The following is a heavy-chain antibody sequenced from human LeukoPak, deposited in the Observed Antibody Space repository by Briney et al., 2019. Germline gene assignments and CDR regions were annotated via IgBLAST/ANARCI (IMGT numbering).Heavy chain of an antibody. CDR1: GGSISGYY. CDR3: ARASTSGRASDY. Sequence: PETLSLTCTVSGGSISGYYWSWIRQPAGKGLEWIGRIQTSGSANYNPSLESRLTMSVDTSKNQFSLNLNSVTAADTAVYYCARASTSGRASDYWGQGTLVTVSS. V-gene: IGHV4-4*07. D-gene: IGHD2-2*01. CDR2: IQTSGSA. J-gene: IGHJ4*02.